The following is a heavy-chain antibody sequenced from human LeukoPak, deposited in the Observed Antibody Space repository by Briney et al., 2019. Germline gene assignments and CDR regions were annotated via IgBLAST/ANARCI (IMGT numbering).Heavy chain of an antibody. V-gene: IGHV4-30-4*08. J-gene: IGHJ4*02. D-gene: IGHD3-10*01. CDR2: IYYSGST. Sequence: SETLSLTCAVYGGSFSGYYWSWIRQPPGKGLEWIGYIYYSGSTYYNPSLKSRATISVDTSKNQFSLKLSSVTAADTAVYYCASSVRYYGSGSSFDYWGQGTLVTVSS. CDR1: GGSFSGYY. CDR3: ASSVRYYGSGSSFDY.